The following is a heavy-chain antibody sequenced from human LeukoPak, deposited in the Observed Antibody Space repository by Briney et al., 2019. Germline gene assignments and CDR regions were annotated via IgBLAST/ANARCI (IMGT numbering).Heavy chain of an antibody. D-gene: IGHD5-12*01. CDR1: GFTFSSYA. CDR2: ISGSGGST. J-gene: IGHJ4*02. Sequence: SGGSLRLSCAASGFTFSSYAMSWVRQAPGKGLEWVSDISGSGGSTYYADSVKGRFTISRDNSKNMLYLQMNSLRAEDTAVYYCARVRGYSGYDSTPVDYWGQGTLVTVSS. V-gene: IGHV3-23*01. CDR3: ARVRGYSGYDSTPVDY.